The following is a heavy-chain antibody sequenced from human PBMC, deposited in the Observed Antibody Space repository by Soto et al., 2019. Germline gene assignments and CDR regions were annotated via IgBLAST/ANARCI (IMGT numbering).Heavy chain of an antibody. CDR3: ARGRPLLYWSLGYMDV. D-gene: IGHD3-3*01. CDR1: GFTFSSYA. J-gene: IGHJ6*03. Sequence: GGSLRLSCAASGFTFSSYAMHWVRQAPGKGLEYVSAISSNGGSTYYANSVEGRFTISRDNSKNTLYPQMGSLRAEDMAVYYCARGRPLLYWSLGYMDVWGKGTTVTVSS. CDR2: ISSNGGST. V-gene: IGHV3-64*01.